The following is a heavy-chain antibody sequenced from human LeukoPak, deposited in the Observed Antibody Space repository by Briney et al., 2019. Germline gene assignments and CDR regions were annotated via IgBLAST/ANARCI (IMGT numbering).Heavy chain of an antibody. V-gene: IGHV3-30*18. J-gene: IGHJ4*02. Sequence: GGSLRLSCAASGFTFSSYGMHWVRQAPGKGLDWVAVISNDGSKKYYADSVKGRFTISRDNSKNTLPLQVSSLRTEDTAVYYCAKDRYSYAFEYSDSWGQGTLVTVSS. CDR1: GFTFSSYG. CDR3: AKDRYSYAFEYSDS. D-gene: IGHD5-18*01. CDR2: ISNDGSKK.